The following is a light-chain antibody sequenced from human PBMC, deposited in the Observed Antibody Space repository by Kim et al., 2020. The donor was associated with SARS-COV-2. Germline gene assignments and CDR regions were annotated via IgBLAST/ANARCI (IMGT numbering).Light chain of an antibody. V-gene: IGKV2-30*01. Sequence: ASIACRSSQSIVYSDGKTYLSWFHQKPGQSPRRLIYKVSNRDAGVPDRFSGSGSGTDFTLKISRVEAEDVGMYYCMQSTHRRPLTFGGGTKVDIK. CDR2: KVS. CDR3: MQSTHRRPLT. J-gene: IGKJ4*01. CDR1: QSIVYSDGKTY.